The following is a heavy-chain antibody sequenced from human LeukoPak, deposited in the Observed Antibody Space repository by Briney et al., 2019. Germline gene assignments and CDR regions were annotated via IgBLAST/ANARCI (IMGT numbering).Heavy chain of an antibody. Sequence: SGPTLVNPTQTLTLTCTFSGFSLSTSGVGVGWIRQPPGKALEWLALIYWDDDKRYSPSLKSRLTITKDTSKNQVVLTMTNMDPVDTATYYCAHKMYGFSSSWNYFDYWGQGTLVTVSS. V-gene: IGHV2-5*02. J-gene: IGHJ4*02. CDR3: AHKMYGFSSSWNYFDY. D-gene: IGHD6-13*01. CDR2: IYWDDDK. CDR1: GFSLSTSGVG.